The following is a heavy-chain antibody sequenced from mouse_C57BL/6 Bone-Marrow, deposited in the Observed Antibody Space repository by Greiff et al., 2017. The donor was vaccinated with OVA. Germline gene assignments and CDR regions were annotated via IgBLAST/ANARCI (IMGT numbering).Heavy chain of an antibody. Sequence: VQLQQSGPELVKPGASVKMSCKASGYTFTDYNMHWVKQSHGKSLEWIGYINPNNGGTSYNQKFKGKATLTVNKSSSTAYMELRSLTSEDSAVYYCARRGPLFLYAMDYWGQGTSVTVSS. V-gene: IGHV1-22*01. J-gene: IGHJ4*01. CDR3: ARRGPLFLYAMDY. CDR2: INPNNGGT. CDR1: GYTFTDYN. D-gene: IGHD6-1*01.